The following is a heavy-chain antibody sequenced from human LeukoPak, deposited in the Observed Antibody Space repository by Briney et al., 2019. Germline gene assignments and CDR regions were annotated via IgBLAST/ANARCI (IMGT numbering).Heavy chain of an antibody. CDR2: IYYSGST. D-gene: IGHD3-3*01. CDR3: ARGEWLEAFDI. V-gene: IGHV4-30-4*08. Sequence: SETLSLTCTVSGGSISSGDYYWSWIRQPPGKGLEWIGYIYYSGSTYYNPSLKSRVTISVDRSKNQFSLKLSSVTAADTAVYYCARGEWLEAFDIWGQGTMVTVSS. J-gene: IGHJ3*02. CDR1: GGSISSGDYY.